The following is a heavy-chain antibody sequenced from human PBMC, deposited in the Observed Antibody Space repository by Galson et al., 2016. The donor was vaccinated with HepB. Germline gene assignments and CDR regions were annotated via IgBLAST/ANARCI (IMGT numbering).Heavy chain of an antibody. CDR1: GFTFSSYG. CDR2: IWFDGSNR. Sequence: SLRLSCAASGFTFSSYGMHWVRQAPGKGLEWVAVIWFDGSNRYYADSVKGRFTISRDNSKNTLYLQMNSLRAEDTAVYYCCVDTAMDYVFDYWGQGTLVTVSP. D-gene: IGHD5-18*01. J-gene: IGHJ4*02. CDR3: CVDTAMDYVFDY. V-gene: IGHV3-33*01.